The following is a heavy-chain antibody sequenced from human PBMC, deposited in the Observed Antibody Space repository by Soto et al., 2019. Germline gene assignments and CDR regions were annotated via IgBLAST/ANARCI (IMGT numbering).Heavy chain of an antibody. CDR1: GGSISSYY. D-gene: IGHD3-10*01. CDR2: VHHSWGS. V-gene: IGHV4-59*08. J-gene: IGHJ6*02. CDR3: ARLGFGPLHCLVDV. Sequence: QVQLQESGPGLVKPSETLSLSCTVSGGSISSYYWSWFRQSPGKRMEWIGYVHHSWGSSYNPSLLSRVAISLHSSKTQFSLKVTSVTATSTAVYYCARLGFGPLHCLVDVWGQGTTVTVSS.